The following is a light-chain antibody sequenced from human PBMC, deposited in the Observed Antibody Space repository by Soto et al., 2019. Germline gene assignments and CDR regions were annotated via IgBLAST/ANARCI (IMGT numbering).Light chain of an antibody. Sequence: SVLTQPASVSGSSGQSITISCTGTSSDVGSYNLVSWYQQHPGKAPKLMIYEGSKRPSGVSNRFSGSKSGNTASLTISGLQAEDEADYYCCSYAGSSTFSYVFGTGTKVTVL. J-gene: IGLJ1*01. CDR2: EGS. V-gene: IGLV2-23*03. CDR3: CSYAGSSTFSYV. CDR1: SSDVGSYNL.